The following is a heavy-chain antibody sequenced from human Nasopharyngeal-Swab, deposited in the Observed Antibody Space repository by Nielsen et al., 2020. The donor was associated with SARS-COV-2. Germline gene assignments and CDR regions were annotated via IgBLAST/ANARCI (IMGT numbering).Heavy chain of an antibody. V-gene: IGHV3-48*02. CDR3: ARVPIRSELIEGPY. Sequence: GESLKISCVASGFTFSSYSMNWVRQAPGRGLEWISYISASSTFIKYADSVKGRFTISRDNAKNSVYLQMNSLRDEDTGVYYCARVPIRSELIEGPYWGQGTLVTVSS. CDR1: GFTFSSYS. D-gene: IGHD1-26*01. J-gene: IGHJ4*02. CDR2: ISASSTFI.